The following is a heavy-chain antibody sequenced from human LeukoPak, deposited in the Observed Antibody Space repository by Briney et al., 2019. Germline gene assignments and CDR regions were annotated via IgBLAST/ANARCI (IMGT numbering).Heavy chain of an antibody. CDR3: ALYYYDSSGYWD. V-gene: IGHV4-38-2*02. CDR2: IYHSGST. CDR1: GYSISSGYY. D-gene: IGHD3-22*01. J-gene: IGHJ4*02. Sequence: SETLSLTCTVSGYSISSGYYWGWIRQPPGKGLEWIGSIYHSGSTYYNPSLKSRVTISVDTSKNQFSLKLSSVTAADTAVYYCALYYYDSSGYWDWGQGTLVTVSS.